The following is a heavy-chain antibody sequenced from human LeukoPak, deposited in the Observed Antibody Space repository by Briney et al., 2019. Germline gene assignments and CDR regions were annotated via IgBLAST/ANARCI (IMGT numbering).Heavy chain of an antibody. CDR3: VRRRATSCCYTFDY. CDR1: GFTFSNYW. V-gene: IGHV3-7*05. CDR2: IKQDGSEK. D-gene: IGHD2-2*01. Sequence: PGGSLRLSCAASGFTFSNYWMTWVRQSPGKGLEWVANIKQDGSEKYHVDSVKGRFTISRDNAKNSLYLQVNSLRAEDTAVYYCVRRRATSCCYTFDYWDQRTLVTVSS. J-gene: IGHJ4*02.